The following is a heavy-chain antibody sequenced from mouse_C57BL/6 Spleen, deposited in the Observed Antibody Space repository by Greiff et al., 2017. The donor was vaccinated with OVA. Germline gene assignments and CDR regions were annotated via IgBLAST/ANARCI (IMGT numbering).Heavy chain of an antibody. CDR2: ISYDGSN. Sequence: EVKLMESGPGLVKPSQSLSLTCSVTGYSITSGYYWNWIRQFPGNKLEWMGYISYDGSNNYNPSLKNRISITRDTSKNQFFLKLNSVTTEDTATYYCAITGRRGYAMDYWGQGTSVTVSS. J-gene: IGHJ4*01. V-gene: IGHV3-6*01. CDR3: AITGRRGYAMDY. D-gene: IGHD4-1*01. CDR1: GYSITSGYY.